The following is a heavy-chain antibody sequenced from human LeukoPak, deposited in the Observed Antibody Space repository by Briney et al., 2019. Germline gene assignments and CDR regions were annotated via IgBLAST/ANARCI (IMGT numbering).Heavy chain of an antibody. CDR1: GYTFTSYY. CDR3: ARDPRRDGYNYEADY. CDR2: INPSGGST. J-gene: IGHJ4*02. Sequence: ASVKVSCKASGYTFTSYYMHWVRQAPGQGLEWMGIINPSGGSTSYAQKFRGRVTMTRDTSTSTVYMELSSLRSEDTAVYYCARDPRRDGYNYEADYWGQGTLVTVSS. D-gene: IGHD5-24*01. V-gene: IGHV1-46*01.